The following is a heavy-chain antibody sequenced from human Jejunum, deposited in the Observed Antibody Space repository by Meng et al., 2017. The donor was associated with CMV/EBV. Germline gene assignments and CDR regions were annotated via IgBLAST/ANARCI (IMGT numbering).Heavy chain of an antibody. CDR1: FTFSSYW. Sequence: FTFSSYWMHWVRQPPGKGLVWVARIDSDESNASDESKTRYADSVQGRFTISRDNAKNTLYLQMNSLRADDTAVYFCARSTLSGTDYWDWGHGILVTVSS. V-gene: IGHV3-74*01. CDR2: IDSDESNA. J-gene: IGHJ4*01. CDR3: ARSTLSGTDYWD. D-gene: IGHD3-10*01.